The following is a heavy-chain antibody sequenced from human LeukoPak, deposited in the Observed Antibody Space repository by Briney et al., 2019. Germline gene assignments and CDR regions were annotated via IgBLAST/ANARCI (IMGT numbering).Heavy chain of an antibody. CDR3: ARDRRVGFDF. CDR1: GFPFSSYS. J-gene: IGHJ4*02. Sequence: GGSLRLSCVASGFPFSSYSMNWVRQAPGKGLEWVSYISTSSSTIFYADSVKGRFTISRDNAKNSLSLQMNSLRAEDTAVYYCARDRRVGFDFWGQGTPVIVSS. CDR2: ISTSSSTI. D-gene: IGHD1-26*01. V-gene: IGHV3-48*01.